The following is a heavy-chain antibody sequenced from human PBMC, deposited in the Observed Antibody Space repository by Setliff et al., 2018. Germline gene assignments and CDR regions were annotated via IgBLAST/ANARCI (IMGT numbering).Heavy chain of an antibody. Sequence: SETLSLTCTVSGGSVSSTSYYWGWIRQPPGKGLEWIGTIYYTGTTYYSPSLESRVTISVDTSKNQFSLRLKSVTAADTAVYYCARRDSTSYYGYSFDFWGRGTLVTVSS. CDR3: ARRDSTSYYGYSFDF. V-gene: IGHV4-39*01. CDR2: IYYTGTT. CDR1: GGSVSSTSYY. D-gene: IGHD3-22*01. J-gene: IGHJ4*02.